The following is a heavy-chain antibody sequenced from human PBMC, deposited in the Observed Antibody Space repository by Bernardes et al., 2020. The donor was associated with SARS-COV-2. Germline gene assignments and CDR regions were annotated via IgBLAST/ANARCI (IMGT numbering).Heavy chain of an antibody. J-gene: IGHJ6*02. D-gene: IGHD2-21*01. CDR3: ARDQAFCGGDCYAMDV. CDR1: GGTFSSYA. Sequence: SVKVSCKASGGTFSSYALTWVRQAPGQGLEWMGRFIPILGVADYAQNFQGRLTITADKYTSTAYMELSSLRSEDTAVYYCARDQAFCGGDCYAMDVWGQGTTVTVSS. CDR2: FIPILGVA. V-gene: IGHV1-69*04.